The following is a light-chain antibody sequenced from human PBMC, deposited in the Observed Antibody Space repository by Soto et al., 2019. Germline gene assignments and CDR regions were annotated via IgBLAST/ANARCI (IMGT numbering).Light chain of an antibody. V-gene: IGLV2-14*01. CDR1: SSDVGGYNY. CDR3: SSYTSSRV. J-gene: IGLJ2*01. Sequence: QSVLTQPASVSGSPGQSITISRTGTSSDVGGYNYVSWYQQHPGKAPKLMIYDVSNRPSGVSNRFSGSKSGNTASLTISGLQAEDEADYYCSSYTSSRVFGGGTKVTVL. CDR2: DVS.